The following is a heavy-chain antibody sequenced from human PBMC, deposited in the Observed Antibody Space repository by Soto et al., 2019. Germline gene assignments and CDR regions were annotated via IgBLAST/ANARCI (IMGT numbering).Heavy chain of an antibody. D-gene: IGHD2-15*01. Sequence: PSETLSLTFAVYGGSFSGYYWSWIRQPPGKGLEWIGEINHSGSTNYNPSLKSRVTISVDTSKNQFSLKLSSVTAADTAVYYCARGHGVVVVVENAFDIWGQGTMVTVSS. V-gene: IGHV4-34*01. J-gene: IGHJ3*02. CDR2: INHSGST. CDR1: GGSFSGYY. CDR3: ARGHGVVVVVENAFDI.